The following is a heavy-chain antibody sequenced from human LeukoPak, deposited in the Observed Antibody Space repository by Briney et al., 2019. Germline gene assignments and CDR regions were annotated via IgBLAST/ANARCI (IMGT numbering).Heavy chain of an antibody. Sequence: SQTLSLTCAVSGGSITSGSYYWSWIRQPAGKGLEWIGRIYTSGSTNYNPSLKSRVTISVDTSKNQFSLKLSSVTAADTAVYYCARGSVLSKYSATNWFDPWGQGTLVTVSS. CDR3: ARGSVLSKYSATNWFDP. J-gene: IGHJ5*02. V-gene: IGHV4-61*02. CDR2: IYTSGST. CDR1: GGSITSGSYY. D-gene: IGHD2-15*01.